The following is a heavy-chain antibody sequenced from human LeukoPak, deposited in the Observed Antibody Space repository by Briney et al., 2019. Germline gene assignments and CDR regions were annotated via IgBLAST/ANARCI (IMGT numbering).Heavy chain of an antibody. J-gene: IGHJ4*02. Sequence: ASVKVSCKASGYTFTNYGISWVRQAPGQGLEWMGWMNPNSGNTGYAQKFQGRVTITRNTSISTAYMELSSLRSEDTAVYYCARWGTEGFDYWGQGTLVTVSS. D-gene: IGHD1-14*01. CDR3: ARWGTEGFDY. V-gene: IGHV1-8*03. CDR1: GYTFTNYG. CDR2: MNPNSGNT.